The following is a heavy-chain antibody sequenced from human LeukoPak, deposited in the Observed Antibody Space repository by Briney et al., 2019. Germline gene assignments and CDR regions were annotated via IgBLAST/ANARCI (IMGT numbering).Heavy chain of an antibody. V-gene: IGHV3-7*04. Sequence: PGGSLRLSCAASGFTFSSYWMNWVRQAPGKGLEWVANIKQDGSAKNYVDSVKGRFTISRDNAKNSLYLAMNNVRAEDTAVYYCAGGEGYIVTNWRQGTLVTVSS. CDR2: IKQDGSAK. J-gene: IGHJ4*02. CDR1: GFTFSSYW. D-gene: IGHD5-18*01. CDR3: AGGEGYIVTN.